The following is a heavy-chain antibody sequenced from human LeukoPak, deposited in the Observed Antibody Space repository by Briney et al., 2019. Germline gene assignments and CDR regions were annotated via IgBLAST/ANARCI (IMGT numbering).Heavy chain of an antibody. V-gene: IGHV3-23*01. CDR3: AKRGVVIRVILVGFHKEAYYFDS. CDR1: GITLSNYG. D-gene: IGHD3-22*01. Sequence: GGSLRLSCAVSGITLSNYGMTWVRQAPGKGLEWVAGISDSGGRTKYADSVKGRFTISRDNPKNTLYLQMNSLRAKDTAVYFCAKRGVVIRVILVGFHKEAYYFDSWGQGALVTVSS. CDR2: ISDSGGRT. J-gene: IGHJ4*02.